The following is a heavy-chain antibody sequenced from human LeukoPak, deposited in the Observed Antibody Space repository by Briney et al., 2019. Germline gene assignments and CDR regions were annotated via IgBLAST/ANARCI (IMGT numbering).Heavy chain of an antibody. V-gene: IGHV3-66*01. CDR1: AFTVSSKS. J-gene: IGHJ3*02. CDR2: FYNDGRI. CDR3: ASLEYKTPFDI. Sequence: TGGSLRLSCAASAFTVSSKSMSWVRQAPGKGLEWVSIFYNDGRIYYADYVKGRFTISRDTSKNTLFFQMNSLRAEDTAMYYCASLEYKTPFDIWGQGIMVTVSS. D-gene: IGHD2/OR15-2a*01.